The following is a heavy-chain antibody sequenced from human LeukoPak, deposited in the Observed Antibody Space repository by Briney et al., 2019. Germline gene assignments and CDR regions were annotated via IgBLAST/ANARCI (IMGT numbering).Heavy chain of an antibody. CDR3: ARVLGNYCSGGSCYPDWYFDL. Sequence: PSETLSLTCTVSGGSISSGDYYWGWIRQPLGKGREWIGYIYYSGNTYYNPSLKSRVTISVDTSKNQFSLKLSSVPAADTAVYYCARVLGNYCSGGSCYPDWYFDLWGRGTLVTVSS. CDR1: GGSISSGDYY. D-gene: IGHD2-15*01. J-gene: IGHJ2*01. V-gene: IGHV4-30-4*01. CDR2: IYYSGNT.